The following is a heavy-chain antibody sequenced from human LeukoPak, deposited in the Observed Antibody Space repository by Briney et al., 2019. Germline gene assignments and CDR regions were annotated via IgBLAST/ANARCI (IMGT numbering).Heavy chain of an antibody. V-gene: IGHV3-48*02. D-gene: IGHD2/OR15-2a*01. CDR3: ARGPKGFPH. Sequence: PGGSLRLSCAASGFTFSSYSMNWVRQAPGKGLEWVSYISSSSSTIYYADSVKGRFTISRDNAKNSLYLQMNSLGDEDTAVYYCARGPKGFPHWGQGTLVTVSS. CDR2: ISSSSSTI. CDR1: GFTFSSYS. J-gene: IGHJ4*02.